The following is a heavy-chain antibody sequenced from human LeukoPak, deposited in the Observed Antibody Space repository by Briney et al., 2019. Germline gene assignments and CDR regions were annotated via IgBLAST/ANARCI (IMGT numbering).Heavy chain of an antibody. Sequence: GGSLRLSCVGSGFTFSTYAMSWVRQAPGKGLEWVSVVSGNGVTTHYADSVKGRFTISRHNSKNTLYLQMNSLRAEDTAVYYCARNRYYYDSSGYYQLDYWGQGTLVTVSS. CDR2: VSGNGVTT. CDR1: GFTFSTYA. D-gene: IGHD3-22*01. J-gene: IGHJ4*02. V-gene: IGHV3-23*01. CDR3: ARNRYYYDSSGYYQLDY.